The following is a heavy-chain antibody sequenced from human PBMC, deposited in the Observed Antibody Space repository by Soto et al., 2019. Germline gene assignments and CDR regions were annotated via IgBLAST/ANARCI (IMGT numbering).Heavy chain of an antibody. J-gene: IGHJ3*02. Sequence: ASVKVSCKASGYTFTSYGISWVRQAPGQGLEWMGWISAYNGNTNYAQKLQGRVTMTTDTSTSTAYMELRSLRSDDTAVYYCASHRDGYNREDAFDIWGQGTMVT. CDR2: ISAYNGNT. CDR3: ASHRDGYNREDAFDI. V-gene: IGHV1-18*04. CDR1: GYTFTSYG. D-gene: IGHD5-12*01.